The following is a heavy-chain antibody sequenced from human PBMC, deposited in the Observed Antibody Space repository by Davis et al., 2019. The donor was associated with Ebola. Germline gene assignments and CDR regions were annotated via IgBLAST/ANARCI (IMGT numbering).Heavy chain of an antibody. CDR1: GFTFSDAW. Sequence: GESLKISCAASGFTFSDAWMTWVRQAPGKGPEWVANIKHDGSEAYYVDSVKGRFHISRDNAKNSLYLQMNSLRVEDTAVYYCARAGWYFAYWGRGTLVTVSS. CDR3: ARAGWYFAY. J-gene: IGHJ4*02. V-gene: IGHV3-7*01. D-gene: IGHD6-19*01. CDR2: IKHDGSEA.